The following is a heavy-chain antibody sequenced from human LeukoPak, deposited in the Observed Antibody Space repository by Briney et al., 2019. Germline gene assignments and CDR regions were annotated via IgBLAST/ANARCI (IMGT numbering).Heavy chain of an antibody. CDR3: AEIEGSSSYYFDY. CDR2: ISYDGGGT. CDR1: GFTFSTYA. J-gene: IGHJ4*02. V-gene: IGHV3-30*18. Sequence: GGSLRLSCAASGFTFSTYAMHWVSQAPGKGLEWVAIISYDGGGTSYADSVKGRFTISRDNSKNTLYLQMSSLRTEDTAVYYCAEIEGSSSYYFDYWGQGTPVTVSS. D-gene: IGHD6-6*01.